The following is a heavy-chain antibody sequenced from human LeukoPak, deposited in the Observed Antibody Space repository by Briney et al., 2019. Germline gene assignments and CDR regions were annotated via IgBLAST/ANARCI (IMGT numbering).Heavy chain of an antibody. D-gene: IGHD2-2*01. CDR3: ARQRGLPYIDY. J-gene: IGHJ4*02. CDR2: IYYSGST. Sequence: SETLSLTCTVSGGSISSSSYYWCWIRQPPGKGLEWIGSIYYSGSTYYNPSLKSRVTISVDTSKNQFSLKLSSVTAADTAVYYCARQRGLPYIDYWGQGTLVTVSS. V-gene: IGHV4-39*01. CDR1: GGSISSSSYY.